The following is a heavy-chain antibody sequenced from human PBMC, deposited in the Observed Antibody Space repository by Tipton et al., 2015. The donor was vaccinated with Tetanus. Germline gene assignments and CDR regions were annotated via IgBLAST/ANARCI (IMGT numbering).Heavy chain of an antibody. CDR2: INWNGGST. J-gene: IGHJ6*02. CDR1: GFTLSTYA. V-gene: IGHV3-20*01. CDR3: ARINYYYYGMDV. Sequence: SLRLSCAASGFTLSTYAMSWVRQAPGKGLEWVSGINWNGGSTGYADSVKGRFTISRDNAKNSLYLQMNSLRAEDTALYHCARINYYYYGMDVWGQGTTVTVSS.